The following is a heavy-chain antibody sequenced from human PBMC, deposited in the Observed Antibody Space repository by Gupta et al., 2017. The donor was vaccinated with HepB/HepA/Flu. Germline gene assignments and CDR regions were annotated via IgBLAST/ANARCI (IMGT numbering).Heavy chain of an antibody. CDR1: GYTFTGHY. D-gene: IGHD6-13*01. CDR3: ARGLGSFTPRGNWFDP. V-gene: IGHV1-2*04. Sequence: QVQLVQSGAEVKKPGASVKVSCKASGYTFTGHYMHWVRQAPGQGLEWMGWINPNSGGTNYAQKFQGWVTMTRDTSISTAYMELSRLRSDDTAVYYCARGLGSFTPRGNWFDPWGQGTLVTVSS. J-gene: IGHJ5*02. CDR2: INPNSGGT.